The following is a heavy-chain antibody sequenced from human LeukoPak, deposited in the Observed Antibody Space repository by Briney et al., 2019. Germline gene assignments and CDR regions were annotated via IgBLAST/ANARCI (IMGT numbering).Heavy chain of an antibody. Sequence: SQTLSLTCAVSGGSISSGGYSWSWIRQPPGKGLGWIGYIYHSGSTYYNPSLKSRVTISVDRSKNQFSLKLSSVTAADTAVYYCARVGRRFYGDYDWFDPWGQGTLVTVSS. V-gene: IGHV4-30-2*01. CDR1: GGSISSGGYS. CDR3: ARVGRRFYGDYDWFDP. D-gene: IGHD4-17*01. J-gene: IGHJ5*02. CDR2: IYHSGST.